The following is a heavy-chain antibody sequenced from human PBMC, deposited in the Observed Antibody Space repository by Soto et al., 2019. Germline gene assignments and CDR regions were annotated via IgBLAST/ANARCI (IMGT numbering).Heavy chain of an antibody. CDR3: ARDRRHSGYDYDY. J-gene: IGHJ4*02. CDR2: INPSSGGT. D-gene: IGHD5-12*01. V-gene: IGHV1-2*04. Sequence: GASVKVSCKASGYTFTGYYIHWVRQAPGQGLEWMGWINPSSGGTNYAQKFQGWVTMTRDTPISTAYMELSRLRSDDTAVYYCARDRRHSGYDYDYWGQGTLVTVSS. CDR1: GYTFTGYY.